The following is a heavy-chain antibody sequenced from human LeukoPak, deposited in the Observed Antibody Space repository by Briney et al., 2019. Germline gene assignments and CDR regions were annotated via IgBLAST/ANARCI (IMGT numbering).Heavy chain of an antibody. CDR3: ARGWKFWSGYGGDYYYYMDV. V-gene: IGHV1-8*03. D-gene: IGHD3-3*01. CDR2: MNPNSGNI. J-gene: IGHJ6*03. Sequence: ASVKVSCKASGYTFTSYDINWVRQAPGQGLEWMGWMNPNSGNIDYAQRFQGRVTITTDTSITAAYMELSSLRSEDTAVYYCARGWKFWSGYGGDYYYYMDVWGKGTTVTVSS. CDR1: GYTFTSYD.